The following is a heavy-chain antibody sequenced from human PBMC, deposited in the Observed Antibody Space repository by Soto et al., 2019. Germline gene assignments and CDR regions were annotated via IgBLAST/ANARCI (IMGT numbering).Heavy chain of an antibody. D-gene: IGHD1-1*01. V-gene: IGHV4-30-4*01. J-gene: IGHJ6*02. Sequence: KTSETLSLTCTVSGDSISSADYYWSWIRQTPGKGLEWIGHILYSGTTYYNPSRKSRLTISVDTSKNHFSLRLTSVTAADTAVYYCARDLWVEPELYYYGMDVWGQGTTVTVSS. CDR1: GDSISSADYY. CDR2: ILYSGTT. CDR3: ARDLWVEPELYYYGMDV.